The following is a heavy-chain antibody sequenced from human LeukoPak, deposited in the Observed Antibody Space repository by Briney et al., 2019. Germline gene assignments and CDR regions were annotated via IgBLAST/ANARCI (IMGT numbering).Heavy chain of an antibody. D-gene: IGHD1-26*01. CDR2: IYYSGST. V-gene: IGHV4-30-4*01. CDR1: GGSISSGDYY. J-gene: IGHJ3*02. CDR3: ARVVGASYDAFDI. Sequence: SETLSLTCTVSGGSISSGDYYWSWIRQPPGKGLEWIGYIYYSGSTYYNPSLKSRVTISVDTSKNQFSLKLSSVTAADTAVYYCARVVGASYDAFDIWGQGTMVTVSP.